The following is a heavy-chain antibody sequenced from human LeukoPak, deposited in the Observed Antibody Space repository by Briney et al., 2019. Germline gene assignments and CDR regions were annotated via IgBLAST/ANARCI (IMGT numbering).Heavy chain of an antibody. CDR3: ARQGSNTSSSVVDS. V-gene: IGHV6-1*01. J-gene: IGHJ4*02. D-gene: IGHD6-6*01. Sequence: PSQTLSLTCAISGDSVSSNSAAWNWIRQSPSRGLEWLGRTYYRSKWSTVYAVSMKTRIAINPDTSKNQFSLHLNSVTPEDTAVYICARQGSNTSSSVVDSWGQGILVTVSS. CDR2: TYYRSKWST. CDR1: GDSVSSNSAA.